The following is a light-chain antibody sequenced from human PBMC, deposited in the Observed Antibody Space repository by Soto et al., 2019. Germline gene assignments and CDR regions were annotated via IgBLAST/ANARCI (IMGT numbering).Light chain of an antibody. V-gene: IGLV2-14*01. J-gene: IGLJ1*01. Sequence: QSALTQPASVSGSPGQSITISCTGTSSDAGGYNYVSWYQQHPGKAPKLMSYEVSNRPSGVSNRFSGSKSGNTASLTISGLQAEDEADYYCSSYTSNNSLVFGTGTKVTVL. CDR2: EVS. CDR1: SSDAGGYNY. CDR3: SSYTSNNSLV.